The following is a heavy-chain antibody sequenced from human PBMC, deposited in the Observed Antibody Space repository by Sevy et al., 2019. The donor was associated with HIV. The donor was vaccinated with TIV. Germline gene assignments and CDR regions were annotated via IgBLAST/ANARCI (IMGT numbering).Heavy chain of an antibody. J-gene: IGHJ4*02. CDR2: ISSTSSSNI. D-gene: IGHD1-26*01. CDR3: ERGYWFDY. V-gene: IGHV3-48*04. Sequence: GGSLRLSCAVSGFTFIRHSMNWVRQAPGKGLEWVAYISSTSSSNIHYADSVKGRFTISRDNAKNSVSLQMNSLRGDETAVYYCERGYWFDYWGQGTLVTVSS. CDR1: GFTFIRHS.